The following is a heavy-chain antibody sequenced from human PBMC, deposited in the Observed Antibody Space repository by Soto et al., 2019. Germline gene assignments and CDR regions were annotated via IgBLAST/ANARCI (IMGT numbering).Heavy chain of an antibody. Sequence: EVQLLESGGGLVQPGGSLRLSCAASGFTFSSYAMSWVRQAPGKGLEWVSAISGSGGSTYYADSVKGRFTISRDNSKNTLYLQMNSLRAEDTAVYYCAKKPPTTVTTMYYFDYWGQGTLVTVSS. CDR1: GFTFSSYA. J-gene: IGHJ4*02. V-gene: IGHV3-23*01. CDR3: AKKPPTTVTTMYYFDY. D-gene: IGHD4-17*01. CDR2: ISGSGGST.